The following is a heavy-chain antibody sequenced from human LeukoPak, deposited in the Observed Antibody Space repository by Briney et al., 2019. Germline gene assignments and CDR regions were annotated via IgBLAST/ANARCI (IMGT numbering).Heavy chain of an antibody. D-gene: IGHD2-2*01. Sequence: PGGSLRLSCAASGFTFSSYAMNWVRQAPGEGLEWVSAITGSGGRTYYADSVKGRFTISRDNSKNTLYLQMNSLRAEDTAVYHCAKDAPLYCSSTSCLNWFDPWGQGTLVTVSS. CDR3: AKDAPLYCSSTSCLNWFDP. CDR1: GFTFSSYA. V-gene: IGHV3-23*01. CDR2: ITGSGGRT. J-gene: IGHJ5*02.